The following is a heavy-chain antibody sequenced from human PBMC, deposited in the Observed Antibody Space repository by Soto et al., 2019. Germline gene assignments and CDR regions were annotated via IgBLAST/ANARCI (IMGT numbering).Heavy chain of an antibody. Sequence: EVQLLESGGGLVQPGGSLRLSCAASGFTFSSYAMSWVRPAPGKGLEWVSAISGRGGSTYYADSVKGRFTISSDNSKNTLYLQMNSLRAEDTAVYYCAKAGWQLVLDYWGQGTLVTVSS. CDR3: AKAGWQLVLDY. V-gene: IGHV3-23*01. CDR1: GFTFSSYA. CDR2: ISGRGGST. J-gene: IGHJ4*02. D-gene: IGHD6-6*01.